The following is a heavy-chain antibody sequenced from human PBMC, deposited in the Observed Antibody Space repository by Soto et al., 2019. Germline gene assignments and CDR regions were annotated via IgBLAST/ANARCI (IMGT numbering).Heavy chain of an antibody. CDR3: ARGWGLVFAY. CDR2: IYYSGST. CDR1: GGSISSYY. D-gene: IGHD2-21*02. Sequence: QVQLQESGPGLVKPSETLSLTCTVSGGSISSYYWSWIRQPPGKGLEWIGYIYYSGSTNYHPSLKSRVTRSVDTSKNLFSLKRSSVTDAETAVYYCARGWGLVFAYWGQGTLVTVSS. V-gene: IGHV4-59*01. J-gene: IGHJ4*02.